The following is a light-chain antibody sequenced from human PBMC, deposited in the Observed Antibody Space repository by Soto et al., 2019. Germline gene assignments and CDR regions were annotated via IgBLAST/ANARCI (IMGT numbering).Light chain of an antibody. V-gene: IGKV3-11*01. J-gene: IGKJ5*01. Sequence: EIVLTQSPVTLSLSPGERATLSCKTIQSRGSNFLAWYQHKPGQAPRVLINDTSNRATGIPARFSGSESGTGFTLTISSLEPEDFAVYYCQQRSYWITFGQGTRLEIK. CDR2: DTS. CDR1: QSRGSNF. CDR3: QQRSYWIT.